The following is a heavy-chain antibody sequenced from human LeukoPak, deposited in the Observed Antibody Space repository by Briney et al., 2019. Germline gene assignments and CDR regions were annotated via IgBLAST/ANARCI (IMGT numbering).Heavy chain of an antibody. CDR1: GYSISSGYY. Sequence: SETLSLTCTVSGYSISSGYYWGWIRQPPGKGLEWIGTIYHSGRTHHNPSLKSRVNISVDTSKNQFSLKLSSVTAADTAVYYCARVLPITPYFDYWGQGTLVTVSS. V-gene: IGHV4-38-2*02. CDR2: IYHSGRT. J-gene: IGHJ4*02. D-gene: IGHD1-20*01. CDR3: ARVLPITPYFDY.